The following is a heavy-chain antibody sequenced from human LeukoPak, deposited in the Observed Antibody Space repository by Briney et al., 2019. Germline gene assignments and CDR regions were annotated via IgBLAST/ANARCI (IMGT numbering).Heavy chain of an antibody. J-gene: IGHJ4*02. Sequence: TGGSLRLSCAASGFTFSSFWMHWVRQAPGKGLVWVSRINSDGSDTNYVDSVKGRFTISRDNAKNTLYLQMNSLRAEDTAVYFCARSFTYGPDYWGQGTLVTVSS. D-gene: IGHD3-16*01. CDR3: ARSFTYGPDY. CDR1: GFTFSSFW. V-gene: IGHV3-74*01. CDR2: INSDGSDT.